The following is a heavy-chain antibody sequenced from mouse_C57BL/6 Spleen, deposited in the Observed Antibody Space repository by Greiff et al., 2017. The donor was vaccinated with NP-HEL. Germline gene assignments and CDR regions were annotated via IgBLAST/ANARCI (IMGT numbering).Heavy chain of an antibody. CDR3: AREGATVAVYMDY. J-gene: IGHJ4*01. CDR1: GYSITSGYY. Sequence: EVHLVESGPGLVKPSQSLSLTCSVTGYSITSGYYWNWIRQFPGNKLEWMGYISYDGSNNYNPSLKNRISITRDTSKNQFFLKLNSVTTEDTATYYCAREGATVAVYMDYWGQGTSVTVSS. D-gene: IGHD1-1*01. V-gene: IGHV3-6*01. CDR2: ISYDGSN.